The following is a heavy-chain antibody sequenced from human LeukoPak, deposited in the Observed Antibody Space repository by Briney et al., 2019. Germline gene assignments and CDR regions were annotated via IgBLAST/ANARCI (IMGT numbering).Heavy chain of an antibody. CDR2: IKSKTDGGTT. CDR3: ARDHGGWAAAGTRFFDY. Sequence: GGSLRLSCAASGFTFSNAWMSWVRQAPGKGLEWVGRIKSKTDGGTTDYAAPVKGRFTISRDNAKNSLYLQMNSLRAEDTAVYYCARDHGGWAAAGTRFFDYWGQGTLVTVSS. CDR1: GFTFSNAW. J-gene: IGHJ4*02. V-gene: IGHV3-15*01. D-gene: IGHD6-13*01.